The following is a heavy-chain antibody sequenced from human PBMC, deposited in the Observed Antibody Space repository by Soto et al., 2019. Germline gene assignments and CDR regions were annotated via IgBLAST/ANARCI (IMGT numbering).Heavy chain of an antibody. Sequence: PGGSLRLSCAASGFTFSSYGMHWVRQAPGKGLEWVAVIWYDGSNKYYADSVKGRFTISRDNSKNTLYLQMNSLRAEDTAVYYCARDRTRGWSSGWSAGDYWGQRTLVTVSS. CDR3: ARDRTRGWSSGWSAGDY. CDR1: GFTFSSYG. CDR2: IWYDGSNK. D-gene: IGHD6-13*01. V-gene: IGHV3-33*01. J-gene: IGHJ4*02.